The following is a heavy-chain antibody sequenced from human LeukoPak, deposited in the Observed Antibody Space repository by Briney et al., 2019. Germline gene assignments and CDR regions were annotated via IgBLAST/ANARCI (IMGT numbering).Heavy chain of an antibody. CDR1: GGSIRSSYYY. CDR3: ARGVIALERVITTFDY. CDR2: IYDSGST. V-gene: IGHV4-39*01. J-gene: IGHJ4*02. D-gene: IGHD2-21*01. Sequence: PSETLSLTCTVSGGSIRSSYYYWGWIRQPPGKGLEWIGSIYDSGSTYYNPSPKSRVTISVDTSKNQFSLKLNSVTAADTAVYYCARGVIALERVITTFDYWGQGTLVTVSS.